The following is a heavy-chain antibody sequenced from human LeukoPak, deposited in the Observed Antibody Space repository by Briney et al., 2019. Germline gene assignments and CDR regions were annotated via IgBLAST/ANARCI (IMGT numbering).Heavy chain of an antibody. Sequence: GGSLRLSCAASGFTVSSNYMSWVRQAPGKGLEWVSVIYSGGSTYYADSVKGRFTISRDNSKNTLYLQMNSLRAEDTAVYYCARDHSGYEGFDYRGQGTLVTVSS. CDR1: GFTVSSNY. V-gene: IGHV3-53*01. D-gene: IGHD5-12*01. CDR2: IYSGGST. J-gene: IGHJ4*02. CDR3: ARDHSGYEGFDY.